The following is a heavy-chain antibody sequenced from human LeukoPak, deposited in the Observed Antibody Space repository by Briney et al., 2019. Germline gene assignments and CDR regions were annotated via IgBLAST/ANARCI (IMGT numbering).Heavy chain of an antibody. CDR2: IHSSGST. D-gene: IGHD5-24*01. Sequence: PSETLSLTCTVSSGSISGHFWSWNRQSAGKGLEWIGRIHSSGSTTYSPSLNSRVTMSVDASQNQFSLKLHSVTAADTAVYYCARGGDGYNYFDSWGQGALVTVSS. CDR1: SGSISGHF. V-gene: IGHV4-4*07. J-gene: IGHJ4*02. CDR3: ARGGDGYNYFDS.